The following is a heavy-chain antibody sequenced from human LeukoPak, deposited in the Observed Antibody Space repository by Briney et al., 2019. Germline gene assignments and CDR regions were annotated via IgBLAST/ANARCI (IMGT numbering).Heavy chain of an antibody. CDR1: GGSLSGYC. V-gene: IGHV4-34*01. CDR3: ARGRLLRSTISGVYYYYMDV. CDR2: INHSGST. Sequence: SETLSLTCAVYGGSLSGYCWSWIRQPPGKGLEWIGEINHSGSTNYNPSLKSRVTISVDTSKNQFSLKLSSVTAADTAVYYCARGRLLRSTISGVYYYYMDVWGKGTTVTVSS. J-gene: IGHJ6*03. D-gene: IGHD3-3*01.